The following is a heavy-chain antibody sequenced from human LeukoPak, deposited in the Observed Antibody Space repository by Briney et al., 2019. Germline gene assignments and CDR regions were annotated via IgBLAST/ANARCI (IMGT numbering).Heavy chain of an antibody. D-gene: IGHD6-19*01. CDR1: GFTFSSYA. CDR2: ICGSGGCT. Sequence: PGGSLRLSCAASGFTFSSYAMNWVRQAPGKGLEWVSLICGSGGCTYYADSVKGRFTISRDNSKNTLYLQMNSLRAEDTAVYYCAKAEQYSSGRPYDYWGQGTLVTVSS. J-gene: IGHJ4*02. V-gene: IGHV3-23*01. CDR3: AKAEQYSSGRPYDY.